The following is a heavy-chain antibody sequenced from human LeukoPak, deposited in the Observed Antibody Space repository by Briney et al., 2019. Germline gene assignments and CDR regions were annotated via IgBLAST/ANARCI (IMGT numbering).Heavy chain of an antibody. V-gene: IGHV4-59*01. D-gene: IGHD5-18*01. J-gene: IGHJ6*03. CDR1: GGSISSYY. CDR3: ARAPGYSYGLHMDV. CDR2: IYYSGST. Sequence: SETLSLTCTVSGGSISSYYWSWIRQPPGKGLEWIGYIYYSGSTNYNPSLKSRVTISVDTSKNQFSLKLSSVTAADTAVYYCARAPGYSYGLHMDVWGKGTTATVSS.